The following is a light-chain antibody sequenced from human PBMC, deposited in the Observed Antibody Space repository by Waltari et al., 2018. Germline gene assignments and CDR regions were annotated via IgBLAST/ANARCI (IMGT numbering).Light chain of an antibody. CDR1: QSVRSSY. J-gene: IGKJ1*01. CDR3: QQYGSSPWT. CDR2: CAS. V-gene: IGKV3-20*01. Sequence: EIVLTQSPGTLSLSPGDRATLSCRASQSVRSSYLAWYQQKPGQAPRVLIHCASKRANGLPARFSGSGSGKDFTLTISRLEPEDFAVYYCQQYGSSPWTFGQGTKVEIK.